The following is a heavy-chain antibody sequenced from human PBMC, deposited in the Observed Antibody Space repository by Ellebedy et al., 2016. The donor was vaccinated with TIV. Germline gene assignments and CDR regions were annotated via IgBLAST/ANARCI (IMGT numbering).Heavy chain of an antibody. V-gene: IGHV3-21*05. CDR3: ARDHIVVTLGGGMDV. CDR1: GFTFSSYS. CDR2: ISSSSSYT. Sequence: GGSLRLSXAASGFTFSSYSMNWVRQAPGKGLEWVSYISSSSSYTNYADSVKGRFTISRDNAKNSLYLQMNSLRAEDTAVYYCARDHIVVTLGGGMDVWGQGTTVTVSS. D-gene: IGHD5-12*01. J-gene: IGHJ6*02.